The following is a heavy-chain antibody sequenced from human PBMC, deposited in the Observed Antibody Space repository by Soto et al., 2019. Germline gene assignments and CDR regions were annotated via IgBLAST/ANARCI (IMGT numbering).Heavy chain of an antibody. CDR3: ARDRGGKYSSSWLVFDY. V-gene: IGHV4-59*01. CDR2: IYYSGST. CDR1: GGYLISYY. J-gene: IGHJ4*02. Sequence: SATLSLTCTVSGGYLISYYWRWIRPPPEKGLEWIGYIYYSGSTNYNPSLKSRVTISVDTSKNQFSLKLSSVTAADTAVYYCARDRGGKYSSSWLVFDYRGQGTLVTVSS. D-gene: IGHD6-13*01.